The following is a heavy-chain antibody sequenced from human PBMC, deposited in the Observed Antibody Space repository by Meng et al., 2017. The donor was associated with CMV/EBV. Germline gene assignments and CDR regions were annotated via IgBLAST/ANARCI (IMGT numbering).Heavy chain of an antibody. CDR1: GYTFTSYD. V-gene: IGHV1-8*01. CDR2: MNPNSGNT. Sequence: ASVKVSCKASGYTFTSYDINWVRQATGQGLEWMGWMNPNSGNTGYAQKFQGGVTMTRNTSISTAYMELSSLRSEDTAVYYCAREGRGYSYGYYYYYGMDVWGQGTTVTVSS. J-gene: IGHJ6*02. D-gene: IGHD5-18*01. CDR3: AREGRGYSYGYYYYYGMDV.